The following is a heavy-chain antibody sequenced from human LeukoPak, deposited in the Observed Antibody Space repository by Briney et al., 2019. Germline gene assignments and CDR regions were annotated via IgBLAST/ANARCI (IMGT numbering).Heavy chain of an antibody. CDR1: GFTFSSYG. J-gene: IGHJ4*02. CDR2: ISYDGSNK. D-gene: IGHD5-12*01. V-gene: IGHV3-30*18. CDR3: AKDSGYDSGLDY. Sequence: PGGSLRLSCAASGFTFSSYGMHRVRQAPGKGLEWVAVISYDGSNKYYADSVKGRFTISRDNSKNTLYLQMNSLRAEDTAVYYCAKDSGYDSGLDYWGQGTLVTVSS.